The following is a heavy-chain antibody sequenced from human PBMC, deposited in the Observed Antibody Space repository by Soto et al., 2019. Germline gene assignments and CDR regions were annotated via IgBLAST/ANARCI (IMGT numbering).Heavy chain of an antibody. CDR2: TYYRSKWYN. D-gene: IGHD3-10*01. V-gene: IGHV6-1*01. J-gene: IGHJ4*02. CDR3: ARGAYGSGNGHFDY. Sequence: PSQTLSLTCAISGDSVSSNSAVWNWIRQSPSRGLEWLGRTYYRSKWYNDYTVSVKSRITINPDTSKNQFSLRLNSVTPEDTAVYYCARGAYGSGNGHFDYWGQGTLVTVSS. CDR1: GDSVSSNSAV.